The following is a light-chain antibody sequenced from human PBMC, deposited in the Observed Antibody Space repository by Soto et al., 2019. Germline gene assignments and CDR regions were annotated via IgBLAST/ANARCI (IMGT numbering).Light chain of an antibody. J-gene: IGKJ4*01. CDR2: AAS. CDR1: QSISSY. CDR3: QLCYSTPQLT. V-gene: IGKV1-39*01. Sequence: DIQMTQSPSSLSASVGDRVTITCRASQSISSYLNWYQQKPGKAPKLLIYAASSLQSGVPSRFSGSGSGTDFTLTIISRQPEDFATYYSQLCYSTPQLTFGGGTKVEIK.